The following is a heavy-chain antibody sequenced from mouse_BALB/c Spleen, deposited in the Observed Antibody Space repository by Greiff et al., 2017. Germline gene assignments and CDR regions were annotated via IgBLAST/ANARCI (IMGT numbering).Heavy chain of an antibody. CDR2: IWSGGST. D-gene: IGHD2-14*01. J-gene: IGHJ3*01. CDR3: ARNGDYRYAFAY. CDR1: GFSLTSYG. V-gene: IGHV2-2*02. Sequence: VKLMESGPGLVQPSQSLSITCTVSGFSLTSYGVHWVRQSPGKGLEWLGVIWSGGSTDYNAAFISRLSISKDNSKSQVFFKMNSLQANDTAIYYCARNGDYRYAFAYWGQGTLVTVSA.